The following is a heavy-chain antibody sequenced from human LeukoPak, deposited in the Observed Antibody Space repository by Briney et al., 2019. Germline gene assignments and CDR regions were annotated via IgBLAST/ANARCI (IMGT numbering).Heavy chain of an antibody. CDR1: GFTFSSYS. D-gene: IGHD6-6*01. V-gene: IGHV3-48*01. J-gene: IGHJ4*02. CDR2: ISSSSSTI. Sequence: PGGSLRLSCAASGFTFSSYSMNWVRQAPGKGLEWVSYISSSSSTIYYADSVKGRFTISRDNAKNSLYLQMNSLRAEDTAVYYCARDSAVAALGDWGQGTLVTVSS. CDR3: ARDSAVAALGD.